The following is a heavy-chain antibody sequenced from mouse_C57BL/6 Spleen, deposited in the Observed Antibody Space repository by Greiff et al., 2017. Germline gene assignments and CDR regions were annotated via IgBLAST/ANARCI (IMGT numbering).Heavy chain of an antibody. D-gene: IGHD3-2*02. CDR3: ARRGDSSGYHY. CDR1: GYTFTSYW. V-gene: IGHV1-50*01. Sequence: QVQLQQPGAELVKPGASVKLSCKASGYTFTSYWMQWVKQRPGQGLEWIGEIDPSDSYTNYNQKFKGKATLTVDTSSSTAYMQLSSLTSEDSAVYYCARRGDSSGYHYWGQGTTLTVSS. J-gene: IGHJ2*01. CDR2: IDPSDSYT.